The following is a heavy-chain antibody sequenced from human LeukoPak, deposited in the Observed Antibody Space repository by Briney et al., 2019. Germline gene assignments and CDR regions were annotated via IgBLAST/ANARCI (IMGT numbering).Heavy chain of an antibody. CDR3: ARAGIAAAGTDY. Sequence: PGGSLRLSCAASGFTFSSYWMSWVRQAPGKGLEWVANIKQDGSEKYYVDSVRGRFTIPRDNAKHPLYLQMNSLRAEDTAVYYCARAGIAAAGTDYWGQGTLVTVSS. CDR1: GFTFSSYW. J-gene: IGHJ4*02. CDR2: IKQDGSEK. D-gene: IGHD6-13*01. V-gene: IGHV3-7*01.